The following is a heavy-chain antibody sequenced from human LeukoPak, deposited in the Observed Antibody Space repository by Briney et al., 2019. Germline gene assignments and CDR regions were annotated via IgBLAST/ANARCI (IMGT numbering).Heavy chain of an antibody. CDR3: ARDSGYSTFDL. J-gene: IGHJ4*02. D-gene: IGHD5-18*01. Sequence: GGSLSLSCAPSGFTFRHSWMTWVRQSPGKGLEWVASINNDGTEKYYGDSVNRRFSISRDNSKDSLYLQMNFLRPEDASTYYCARDSGYSTFDLWGQGTRVIVSS. V-gene: IGHV3-7*01. CDR2: INNDGTEK. CDR1: GFTFRHSW.